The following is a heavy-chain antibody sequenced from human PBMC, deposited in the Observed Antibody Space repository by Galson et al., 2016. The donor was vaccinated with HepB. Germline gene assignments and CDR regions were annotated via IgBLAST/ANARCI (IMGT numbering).Heavy chain of an antibody. Sequence: SVKVSCKASGYTFTTYYMHWVRQAPGQGLEWMGILNPIDGTTSYAEQFQGRVTMTRDTSTSTVYLELSSLTSEDTAMYYCAIETYCMGGQCSSGMDVWGQGTTVTVSS. J-gene: IGHJ6*02. V-gene: IGHV1-46*01. CDR2: LNPIDGTT. CDR3: AIETYCMGGQCSSGMDV. CDR1: GYTFTTYY. D-gene: IGHD2-15*01.